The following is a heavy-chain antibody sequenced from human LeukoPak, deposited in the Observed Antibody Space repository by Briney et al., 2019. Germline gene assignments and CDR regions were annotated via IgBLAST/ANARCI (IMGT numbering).Heavy chain of an antibody. Sequence: GGSLRLSCAASGFTFSSYAMHWVRQAPGKGLEWVAVISYDGSNKYYADSVKGRFTISRDNSKNTLYLQMNSLRAEDTAVYYCARSRYCGGDCYHYGMDVWGQGTTVTVSS. CDR3: ARSRYCGGDCYHYGMDV. CDR2: ISYDGSNK. J-gene: IGHJ6*02. CDR1: GFTFSSYA. D-gene: IGHD2-21*01. V-gene: IGHV3-30-3*01.